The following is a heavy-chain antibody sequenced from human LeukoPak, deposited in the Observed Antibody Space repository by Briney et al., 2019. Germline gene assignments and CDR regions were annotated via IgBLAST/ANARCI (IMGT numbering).Heavy chain of an antibody. J-gene: IGHJ5*02. CDR3: TRVKGEMATIDWFDP. V-gene: IGHV3-49*04. CDR1: GFTFGDYA. CDR2: IRSKAYGGTT. D-gene: IGHD5-24*01. Sequence: PGGSLRLSCTASGFTFGDYAMSWVRQAPGKGLEWVGFIRSKAYGGTTEYAASVKGRFTISRDDSKSIAYLQMNSLKTEDTAVYYCTRVKGEMATIDWFDPWGQGTLVTVSS.